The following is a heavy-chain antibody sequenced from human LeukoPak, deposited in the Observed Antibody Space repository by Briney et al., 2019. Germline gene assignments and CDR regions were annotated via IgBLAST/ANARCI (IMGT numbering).Heavy chain of an antibody. CDR2: IYYSGNS. J-gene: IGHJ6*03. Sequence: SETLSLTCTVSGGSISSDHYYWGWIRQPPGKGLEWIGSIYYSGNSYYNPSLKSRVTMSVDTSKNQFSLKLSSVTAADTAVYYCARDRLRTSAMDVWGKGTTVTVSS. CDR3: ARDRLRTSAMDV. V-gene: IGHV4-39*07. CDR1: GGSISSDHYY. D-gene: IGHD2-2*01.